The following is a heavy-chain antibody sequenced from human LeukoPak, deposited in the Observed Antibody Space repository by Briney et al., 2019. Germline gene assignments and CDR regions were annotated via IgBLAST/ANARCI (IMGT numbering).Heavy chain of an antibody. D-gene: IGHD3-10*02. CDR2: ISDTGHTI. CDR3: SRAHWVVRDIGHH. J-gene: IGHJ1*01. Sequence: PGGSLRLSRAASGFIFATSGMNWVRQTPGKGLEWLAYISDTGHTIYYSDSVKGRFTVSRDNAKKLLFLQMNRLRDEDTAIYYCSRAHWVVRDIGHHGGRGTLVTVSS. CDR1: GFIFATSG. V-gene: IGHV3-48*02.